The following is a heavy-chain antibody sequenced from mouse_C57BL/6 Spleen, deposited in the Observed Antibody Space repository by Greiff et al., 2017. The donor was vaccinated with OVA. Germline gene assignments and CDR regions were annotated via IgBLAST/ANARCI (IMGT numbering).Heavy chain of an antibody. CDR1: GYTFTSYW. V-gene: IGHV1-64*01. Sequence: VQLQQPGAELVKPGASVKLSCKASGYTFTSYWMHWVKQRPGQGLEWIGMIHPNSGSTNYNEKFKSKATLTVDKSSSTAYMQLSSLTSEDSAVYYCARDYYGSSLAYWGKGTLVTVSA. J-gene: IGHJ3*01. CDR3: ARDYYGSSLAY. D-gene: IGHD1-1*01. CDR2: IHPNSGST.